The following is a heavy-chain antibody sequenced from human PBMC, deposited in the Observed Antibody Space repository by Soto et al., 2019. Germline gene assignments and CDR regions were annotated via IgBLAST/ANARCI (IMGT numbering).Heavy chain of an antibody. D-gene: IGHD2-2*01. Sequence: ASVKVSCKASGYTFTGYYMHWVRQAPGQGLEWMGWINPNSGGTNYAQKFQGWVTMTRDTSISTAYMELSRLRSDDTAVYYCARDLVPAATPGDVEDYYYGMDVWGQGTTVTVSS. CDR2: INPNSGGT. J-gene: IGHJ6*02. CDR1: GYTFTGYY. V-gene: IGHV1-2*04. CDR3: ARDLVPAATPGDVEDYYYGMDV.